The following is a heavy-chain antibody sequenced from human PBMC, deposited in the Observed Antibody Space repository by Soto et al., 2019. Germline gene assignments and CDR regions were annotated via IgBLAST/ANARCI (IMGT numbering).Heavy chain of an antibody. Sequence: QVQLVQSGAEVKKPGASVKVSCTASGYTFTNYYMHWVRQAPGQGLEWMGIINPSAGRTSYEQKFQGRVTMTRDTSTSTVFMELSRLRSGDTAIYYCVRRGETHYHISGLNEGPLDFWGQGTLVTVSS. CDR1: GYTFTNYY. V-gene: IGHV1-46*01. CDR3: VRRGETHYHISGLNEGPLDF. D-gene: IGHD3-22*01. J-gene: IGHJ4*02. CDR2: INPSAGRT.